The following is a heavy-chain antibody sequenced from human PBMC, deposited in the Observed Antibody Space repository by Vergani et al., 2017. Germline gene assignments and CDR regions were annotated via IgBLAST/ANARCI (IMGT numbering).Heavy chain of an antibody. Sequence: EVQLLESGGGLVQPGGSLRLSCAASGFTFSSYAMSWVRQAPGKGLEWVSAISGSGGSTYYADSVKGRFTISRDNSKNTLYLQMNSLRAEDTAVYYCARLIAVAGTNHYYFDYWGQGTLVTVSS. V-gene: IGHV3-23*01. CDR3: ARLIAVAGTNHYYFDY. D-gene: IGHD6-19*01. J-gene: IGHJ4*02. CDR2: ISGSGGST. CDR1: GFTFSSYA.